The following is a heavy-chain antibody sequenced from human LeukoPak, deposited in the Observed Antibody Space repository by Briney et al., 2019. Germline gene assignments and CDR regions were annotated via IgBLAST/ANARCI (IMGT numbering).Heavy chain of an antibody. CDR2: IYSSGST. CDR3: ARVFDSGSQAYFYYMDV. CDR1: GASITDYF. V-gene: IGHV4-59*01. D-gene: IGHD3-10*01. J-gene: IGHJ6*03. Sequence: SETLSLTCTVSGASITDYFWSWIRQPPGKGLEWIGYIYSSGSTNYNPSLKSRVTMSVDTSKNQFSLKVSSVTAADTAVYYCARVFDSGSQAYFYYMDVWGKGTTVTISS.